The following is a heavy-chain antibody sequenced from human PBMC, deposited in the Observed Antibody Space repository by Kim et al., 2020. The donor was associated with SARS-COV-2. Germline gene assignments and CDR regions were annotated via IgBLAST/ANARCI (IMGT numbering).Heavy chain of an antibody. D-gene: IGHD3-22*01. Sequence: SETLSLTCTVSGGSISSSSYYWGWIRQPPGKGLAWIGSIFYSGSTFYAPSLKSRVTISVDTSKNQFSLKLSSVTAADTAVYYCARQGYSKYFDLWGRGTL. CDR1: GGSISSSSYY. J-gene: IGHJ2*01. V-gene: IGHV4-39*01. CDR3: ARQGYSKYFDL. CDR2: IFYSGST.